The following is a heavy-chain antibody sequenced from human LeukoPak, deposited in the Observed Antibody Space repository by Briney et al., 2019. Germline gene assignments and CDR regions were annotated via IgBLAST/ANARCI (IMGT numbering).Heavy chain of an antibody. CDR3: ARRGLRFFGYYYYYMDV. J-gene: IGHJ6*03. CDR2: IYHSGST. D-gene: IGHD3-3*01. V-gene: IGHV4-38-2*02. Sequence: SETLSLTCTVSCCSIRNGYYWGLIQKPPGKGLEWIGDIYHSGSTYYNPSLKSRVTISVDTSKNQFSLKLSSVTAADTAVYYCARRGLRFFGYYYYYMDVWGKGTTVTVSS. CDR1: CCSIRNGYY.